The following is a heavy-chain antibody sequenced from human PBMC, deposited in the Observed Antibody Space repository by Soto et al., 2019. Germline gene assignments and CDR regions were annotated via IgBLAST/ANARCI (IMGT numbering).Heavy chain of an antibody. Sequence: EVQLLESGGGLVQPGGSLRLSCAASGFTFSSYAMSWVRQAPGKGLEWVSAISGSGGSTYYADSVKGRFTISRDNSKNTLYLQMNSLRAEDTAVYYCAKTKGITFGGPPHWVGENDAFDIWGQGTMVTVSS. CDR2: ISGSGGST. CDR1: GFTFSSYA. D-gene: IGHD3-16*01. J-gene: IGHJ3*02. CDR3: AKTKGITFGGPPHWVGENDAFDI. V-gene: IGHV3-23*01.